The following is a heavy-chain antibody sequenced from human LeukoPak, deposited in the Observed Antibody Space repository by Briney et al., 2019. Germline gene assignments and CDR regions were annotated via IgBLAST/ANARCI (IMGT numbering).Heavy chain of an antibody. J-gene: IGHJ6*02. V-gene: IGHV4-31*03. CDR3: AREVDYYYYGMDV. CDR1: GGSISSGGYY. Sequence: MPSETLSLTCTVSGGSISSGGYYWSWIRQHPGKGLEWIGYIYYSGSTYYNPSLKSRVTISVDTSKNQFSLKLSSVTAADTAVYYCAREVDYYYYGMDVWGQGTTVTVSS. D-gene: IGHD2-2*01. CDR2: IYYSGST.